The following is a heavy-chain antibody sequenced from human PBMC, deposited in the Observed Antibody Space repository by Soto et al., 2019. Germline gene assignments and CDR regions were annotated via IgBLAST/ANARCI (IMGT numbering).Heavy chain of an antibody. J-gene: IGHJ4*02. CDR3: ESSSGWSMGYFDY. CDR2: TYYRSKWYN. V-gene: IGHV6-1*01. Sequence: SQTFTHTGAISGDSVSSISAAWNWIRKSPSRGLEWLGRTYYRSKWYNDYAVSVKSRITINPDTSKNQFSLQLNSVTPEDTAVYYCESSSGWSMGYFDYWGQGILVTVSS. D-gene: IGHD6-19*01. CDR1: GDSVSSISAA.